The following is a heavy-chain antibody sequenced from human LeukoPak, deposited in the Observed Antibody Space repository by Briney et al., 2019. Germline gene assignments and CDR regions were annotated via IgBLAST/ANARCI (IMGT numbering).Heavy chain of an antibody. J-gene: IGHJ4*02. V-gene: IGHV1-18*01. CDR3: ARETTVGAAQY. CDR2: ISPYNGNT. CDR1: SYTFSKFG. Sequence: ASVKVSCKASSYTFSKFGISWVRQAPGQGLEWMGWISPYNGNTDYAQNLQGRVTMTTDTSTSTAYLEVKNLRTDDTAVYYCARETTVGAAQYWGQGTLVTVSS. D-gene: IGHD4-23*01.